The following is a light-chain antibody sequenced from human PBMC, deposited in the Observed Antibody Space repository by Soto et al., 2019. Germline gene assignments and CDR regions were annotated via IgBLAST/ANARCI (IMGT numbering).Light chain of an antibody. Sequence: QSVLTQPASMSGSPGQSVTISCAGTSSDIGGYNYVSWYQHHPGTAPKLIFYDVSSRPSGVSHRFSASKSGNTASLTISGLQAEDEADYYCSSFSVASPLFGTGTKVTVL. CDR1: SSDIGGYNY. CDR3: SSFSVASPL. V-gene: IGLV2-14*01. CDR2: DVS. J-gene: IGLJ1*01.